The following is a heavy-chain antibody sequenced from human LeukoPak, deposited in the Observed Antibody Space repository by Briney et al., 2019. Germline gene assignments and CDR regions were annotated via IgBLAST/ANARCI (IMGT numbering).Heavy chain of an antibody. Sequence: GASVKVSCKASGGTFSSYTISWVRQAPGQGLEWMGRIIPIPGIANYAQKSQGRVTITADKSTSTAYMELSSLRSEDTAVYYCARVDVDTAMVTRRYYYYGMDVWGQGTTVTVSS. D-gene: IGHD5-18*01. J-gene: IGHJ6*02. V-gene: IGHV1-69*02. CDR1: GGTFSSYT. CDR3: ARVDVDTAMVTRRYYYYGMDV. CDR2: IIPIPGIA.